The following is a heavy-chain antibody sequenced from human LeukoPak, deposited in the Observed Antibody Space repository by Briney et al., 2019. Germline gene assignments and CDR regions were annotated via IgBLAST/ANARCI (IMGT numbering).Heavy chain of an antibody. D-gene: IGHD6-13*01. V-gene: IGHV3-7*01. CDR1: EFTFSTYW. CDR3: AATGGSSWFLFQH. CDR2: INYDGGQT. Sequence: GGSLRLSCAASEFTFSTYWMSWVRQAPGKGLEWVANINYDGGQTYYVDSVRGRFTISRDNAKNSLYLQMNSLRAEDTAVYYCAATGGSSWFLFQHWGQGTLVTVSS. J-gene: IGHJ1*01.